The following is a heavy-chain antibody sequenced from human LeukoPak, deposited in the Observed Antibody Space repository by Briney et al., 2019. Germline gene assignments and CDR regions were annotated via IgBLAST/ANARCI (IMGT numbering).Heavy chain of an antibody. CDR3: ARDLVSNWFDP. Sequence: ASVKVSCKVSGYTFTSYYMHWVRQAPGQGLEWMGIINPSGGSTSYAQKFQGRVTMTRDTSTSTVYMELSSLRSEDTAVYYCARDLVSNWFDPWGQGTLVTVSS. D-gene: IGHD6-6*01. J-gene: IGHJ5*02. CDR2: INPSGGST. V-gene: IGHV1-46*01. CDR1: GYTFTSYY.